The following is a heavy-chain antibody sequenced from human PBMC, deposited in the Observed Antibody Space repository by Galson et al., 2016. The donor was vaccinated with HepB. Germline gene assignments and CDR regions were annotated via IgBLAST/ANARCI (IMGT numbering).Heavy chain of an antibody. Sequence: SLRLSCAVSGFPFSSYWMSWVRHVPGKGLEWVANIKQDGSEKYYADSVKGRFTISRDNAENSLSVQMNSLRAEDTAVYYCARVYVWGSYRPFDCWGLGTLVTVSS. CDR3: ARVYVWGSYRPFDC. CDR1: GFPFSSYW. V-gene: IGHV3-7*01. D-gene: IGHD3-16*02. J-gene: IGHJ4*02. CDR2: IKQDGSEK.